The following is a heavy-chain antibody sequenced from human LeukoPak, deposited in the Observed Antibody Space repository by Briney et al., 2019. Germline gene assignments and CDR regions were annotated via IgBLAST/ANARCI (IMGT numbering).Heavy chain of an antibody. CDR2: IYDRGPA. D-gene: IGHD3-10*01. CDR3: ARSRQASGLLSS. Sequence: SETLSLTCTVSGGAIASGGYSWNWIRQSPGKGLEWIGCIYDRGPAYYNPSLKSRFTISVDRPKNQFFLNVTSLAAADTAVYYCARSRQASGLLSSWGQGTPVVVSS. J-gene: IGHJ5*02. V-gene: IGHV4-30-2*06. CDR1: GGAIASGGYS.